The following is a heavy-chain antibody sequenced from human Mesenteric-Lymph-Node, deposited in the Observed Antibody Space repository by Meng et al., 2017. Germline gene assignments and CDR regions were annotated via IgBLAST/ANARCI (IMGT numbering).Heavy chain of an antibody. D-gene: IGHD6-19*01. CDR1: GYSIRSGYH. CDR2: IRQGGSA. V-gene: IGHV4-38-2*02. Sequence: SETLSLTCIVSGYSIRSGYHWGWIRQPPGKGLEWMGSIRQGGSASNSAPLKSRVAVSLDTAKNQFSLTLNSLTAADTAVYYCARVASSALGFAAFDIWGQGTMVTVSS. CDR3: ARVASSALGFAAFDI. J-gene: IGHJ3*02.